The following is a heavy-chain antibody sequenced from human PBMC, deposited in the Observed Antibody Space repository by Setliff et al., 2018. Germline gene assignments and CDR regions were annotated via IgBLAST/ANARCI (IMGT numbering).Heavy chain of an antibody. CDR3: ARGPRFDYESPTYRRRFDP. V-gene: IGHV4-34*01. CDR1: GGSFSGYY. J-gene: IGHJ5*02. CDR2: INHRGTT. Sequence: SETLSLTCAVYGGSFSGYYWNWIRQALGKGLDWIGEINHRGTTSYTPSLNGRVTISVDTSKNLFYLILSSETAADTAVYFCARGPRFDYESPTYRRRFDPWGKGTAVTVSS. D-gene: IGHD3-22*01.